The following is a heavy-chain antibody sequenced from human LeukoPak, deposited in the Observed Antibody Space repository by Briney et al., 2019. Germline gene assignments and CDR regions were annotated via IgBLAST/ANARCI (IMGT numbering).Heavy chain of an antibody. CDR1: GFTFSSYS. D-gene: IGHD3-22*01. J-gene: IGHJ4*02. CDR2: ISSSSSYI. CDR3: ARGSSGYSDSEIDY. Sequence: GGSLRLSCAASGFTFSSYSMNWVRQAPGKGLEWVSSISSSSSYIYYADSVKGRFTISRDNAKNSLYLQMNSLRAEDTAVYYCARGSSGYSDSEIDYWGQGTLVTVSS. V-gene: IGHV3-21*01.